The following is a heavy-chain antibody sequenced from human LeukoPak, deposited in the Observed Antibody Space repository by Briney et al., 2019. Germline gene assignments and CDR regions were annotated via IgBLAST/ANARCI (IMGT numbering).Heavy chain of an antibody. Sequence: GGSLRLSCAASGFTFSSYGMHWVRQAPGKGLEWVAVIWYDGSNKYYADSVKGRFTISRDNSKNTLYLQMNSLRAEDTAVYYCARVGDGDGYSFNPLPDAFDIWGQGTMVTVSS. J-gene: IGHJ3*02. CDR1: GFTFSSYG. CDR2: IWYDGSNK. D-gene: IGHD5-24*01. V-gene: IGHV3-33*01. CDR3: ARVGDGDGYSFNPLPDAFDI.